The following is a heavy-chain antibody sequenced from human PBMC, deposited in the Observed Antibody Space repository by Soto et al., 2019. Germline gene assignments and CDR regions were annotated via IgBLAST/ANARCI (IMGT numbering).Heavy chain of an antibody. CDR1: DGSISSGGYY. CDR2: IYYSGST. CDR3: ATLDGPYNWFDP. D-gene: IGHD2-8*01. V-gene: IGHV4-31*03. Sequence: SETLSLTCTVSDGSISSGGYYWSWIRQHPGKGLEWIGYIYYSGSTYYNPSLKSRVTISVDTSKNQFSLKLSSVTAADTAVYYCATLDGPYNWFDPWGQGTLVTVSS. J-gene: IGHJ5*02.